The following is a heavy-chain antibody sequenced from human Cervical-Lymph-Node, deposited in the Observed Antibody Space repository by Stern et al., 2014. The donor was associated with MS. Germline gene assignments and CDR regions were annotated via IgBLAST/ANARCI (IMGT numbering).Heavy chain of an antibody. J-gene: IGHJ4*02. Sequence: QLQLQESGPGLVKPSQTLSLTCTVSGGSIGSGDHYWSWIRQSPGKGLEWIGYIYYRRSTFLNPSLKSRVTISLGTSNNQFSLEVTSVTAADTAVYFCARSSSYYEDFDYWGQGTLVTVSS. CDR2: IYYRRST. CDR3: ARSSSYYEDFDY. V-gene: IGHV4-30-4*01. D-gene: IGHD2-15*01. CDR1: GGSIGSGDHY.